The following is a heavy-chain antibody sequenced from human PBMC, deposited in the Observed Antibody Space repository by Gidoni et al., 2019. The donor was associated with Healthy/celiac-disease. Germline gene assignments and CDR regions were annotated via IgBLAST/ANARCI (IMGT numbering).Heavy chain of an antibody. CDR2: IWYDGSNK. D-gene: IGHD4-17*01. Sequence: QVQLVESGGGVVQPGRSLRLSCAASGFTFSSYGMHWVRQAPGKGLEWVAVIWYDGSNKYYADSVKGRFTISRDNSKNTLYLQMNSLRAEDTAVYYCATGGYYGDYVFSDEAPPFDYWGQGTLVTVSS. CDR3: ATGGYYGDYVFSDEAPPFDY. V-gene: IGHV3-33*01. J-gene: IGHJ4*02. CDR1: GFTFSSYG.